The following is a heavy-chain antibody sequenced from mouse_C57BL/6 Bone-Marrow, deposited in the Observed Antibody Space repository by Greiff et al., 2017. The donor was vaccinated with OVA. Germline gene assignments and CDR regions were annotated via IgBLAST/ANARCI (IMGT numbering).Heavy chain of an antibody. V-gene: IGHV3-6*01. CDR2: ISYDGSN. Sequence: EVKVEESGPGLVKPSQSLSLTCSVTGYSITSGYYWNWIRQFPGNKLEWMGYISYDGSNNYNPSLKNRISIPRDTSKNQFFLKLNSVTTEDTATYYCARGRLRLYYGSWYFDVWGTGTTVTVSS. D-gene: IGHD1-1*01. CDR1: GYSITSGYY. CDR3: ARGRLRLYYGSWYFDV. J-gene: IGHJ1*03.